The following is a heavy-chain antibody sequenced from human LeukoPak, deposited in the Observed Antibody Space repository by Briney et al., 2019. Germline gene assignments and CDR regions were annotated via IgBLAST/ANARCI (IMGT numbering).Heavy chain of an antibody. CDR2: IKQDGSEX. V-gene: IGHV3-7*05. J-gene: IGHJ4*02. CDR1: GFTFSIXW. CDR3: ARGGDYLDF. Sequence: GGSLRLSCAASGFTFSIXWMSWVRQAPGKGLEWVANIKQDGSEXYYVDSVKGRFTISRDNANNSLYLQMNSLRAEDTAVYYCARGGDYLDFWGQGTLVTVSS.